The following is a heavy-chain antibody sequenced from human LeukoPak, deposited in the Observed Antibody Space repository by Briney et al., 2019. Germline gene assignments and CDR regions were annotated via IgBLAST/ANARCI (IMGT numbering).Heavy chain of an antibody. J-gene: IGHJ2*01. D-gene: IGHD1-1*01. CDR2: IFYSGST. CDR1: GCSISSSNSY. CDR3: ASCTYKILGRTGYGCWYFDL. Sequence: SETLSLTCTVCGCSISSSNSYWGWIRQPPGKGLEWVVSIFYSGSTFYNPSLKSPITISVDTSKIQVSLRLSSVTAGDTTVSYSASCTYKILGRTGYGCWYFDLCDRGTLVTVSS. V-gene: IGHV4-39*01.